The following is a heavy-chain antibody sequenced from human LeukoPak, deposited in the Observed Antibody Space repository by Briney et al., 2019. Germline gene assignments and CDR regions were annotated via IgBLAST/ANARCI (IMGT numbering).Heavy chain of an antibody. CDR3: AREEIRYSYSYDY. CDR1: GYTFTGYY. Sequence: ASVKVSCKASGYTFTGYYMHWVRQAPGQGLEWMGWINPNSGGTNYAQKFQGRVTMTRDTSISTAYMELSRLRSDDTAVYYCAREEIRYSYSYDYWGQGTLVTVSS. CDR2: INPNSGGT. J-gene: IGHJ4*02. D-gene: IGHD5-18*01. V-gene: IGHV1-2*02.